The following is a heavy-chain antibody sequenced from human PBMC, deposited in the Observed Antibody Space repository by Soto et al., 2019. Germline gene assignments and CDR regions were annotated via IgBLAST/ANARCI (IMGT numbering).Heavy chain of an antibody. V-gene: IGHV2-26*01. J-gene: IGHJ4*01. CDR1: GFPLSDARMG. D-gene: IGHD1-26*01. CDR3: AHVRQWDGSQSYQY. Sequence: QVTLKESGPVLVKPTETLTLTCAVSGFPLSDARMGVSWIRQPPGKALEWLAHIFWNDEKGYSTSLKSRLTIIKDPSKGQVVLTMTNMDPVDTGTYFCAHVRQWDGSQSYQYWGRGTLVTVSS. CDR2: IFWNDEK.